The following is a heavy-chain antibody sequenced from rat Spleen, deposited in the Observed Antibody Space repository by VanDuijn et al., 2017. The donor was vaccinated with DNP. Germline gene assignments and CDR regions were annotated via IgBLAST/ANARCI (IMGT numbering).Heavy chain of an antibody. CDR1: GFSITNNFK. V-gene: IGHV3-1*01. J-gene: IGHJ2*01. CDR3: ARWTRYFDY. CDR2: ISYSGST. D-gene: IGHD1-4*01. Sequence: EVLLQESGPGLVKPSQSLSLTCSVTGFSITNNFKWSWIRQFPGNKMEYIGHISYSGSTNYNPSLKSRISITRDTSKNQFFLQLNSVTPEDTATYYCARWTRYFDYWGQGVMVTVSS.